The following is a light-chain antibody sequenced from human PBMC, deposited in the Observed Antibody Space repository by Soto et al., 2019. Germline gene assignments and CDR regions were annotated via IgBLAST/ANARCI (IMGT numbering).Light chain of an antibody. CDR1: SSDVGGYTY. Sequence: QSALTQPRSVSGSPGQSVTISCSGTSSDVGGYTYLSWYQQHPGKAPKLMIYDVSKRPSGVPDRFSGSKSGNTASLTISGLQAEDEADYYCCSYAGRYTWVFGTGTKVTVL. J-gene: IGLJ1*01. V-gene: IGLV2-11*01. CDR3: CSYAGRYTWV. CDR2: DVS.